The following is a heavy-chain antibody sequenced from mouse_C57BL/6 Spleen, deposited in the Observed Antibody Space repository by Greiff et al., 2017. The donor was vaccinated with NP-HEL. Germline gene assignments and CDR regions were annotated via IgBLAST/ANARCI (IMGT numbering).Heavy chain of an antibody. V-gene: IGHV1-42*01. CDR1: GYSFTGYY. CDR3: ARSGIYYGLYYFDY. Sequence: VQLQQSGPELVKPGASVKISCKASGYSFTGYYMNWVKQSPEKSLEWIGEINPSTGGTTYNQKFKAKATLTVDKSSSTAYMQLKSLTSEDSAVYYCARSGIYYGLYYFDYWGQGTTLTVSS. J-gene: IGHJ2*01. D-gene: IGHD2-1*01. CDR2: INPSTGGT.